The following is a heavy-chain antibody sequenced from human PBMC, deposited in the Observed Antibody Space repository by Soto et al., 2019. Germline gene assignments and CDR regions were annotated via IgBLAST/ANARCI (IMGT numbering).Heavy chain of an antibody. CDR1: GFTFASYA. Sequence: EVQLLESGGGLVQPGGSLRLSCAASGFTFASYAMSWVRKAPGKGLEWVSAVSGSGDYTYYADSVKGRFTISRDNSKSTLYLQMNSLRAEDTAVYYCATRTISSFWGQGTLVTVSS. D-gene: IGHD3-9*01. J-gene: IGHJ4*02. V-gene: IGHV3-23*01. CDR3: ATRTISSF. CDR2: VSGSGDYT.